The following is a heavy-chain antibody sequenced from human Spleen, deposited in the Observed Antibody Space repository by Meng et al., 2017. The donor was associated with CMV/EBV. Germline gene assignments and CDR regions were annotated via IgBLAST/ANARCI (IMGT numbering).Heavy chain of an antibody. J-gene: IGHJ5*02. V-gene: IGHV4-4*02. CDR3: ARYCSGGGCYLGWFDP. D-gene: IGHD2-15*01. Sequence: SGGSISSNDWWTWVRQTPDEGLGWFGEIYHAGVTNYNPSLKSRVNMSVDKSMDHFSLRLTSVTAADTAVYYCARYCSGGGCYLGWFDPWGQGTLVTVSS. CDR2: IYHAGVT. CDR1: GGSISSNDW.